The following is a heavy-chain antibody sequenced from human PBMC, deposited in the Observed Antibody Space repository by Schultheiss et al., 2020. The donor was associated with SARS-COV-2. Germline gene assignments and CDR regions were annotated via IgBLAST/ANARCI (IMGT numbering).Heavy chain of an antibody. J-gene: IGHJ5*01. D-gene: IGHD3-9*01. V-gene: IGHV3-53*01. CDR1: GFTVSSNY. Sequence: GGSLRLSCAASGFTVSSNYMSWVRQAPGKGLEWVSVIYSGGSTYYADSVKGRFTISRDNSKNTLYLQMNSLRAEDTAVYYCARLPTGFPNWFDPWGQGTTVTVSS. CDR2: IYSGGST. CDR3: ARLPTGFPNWFDP.